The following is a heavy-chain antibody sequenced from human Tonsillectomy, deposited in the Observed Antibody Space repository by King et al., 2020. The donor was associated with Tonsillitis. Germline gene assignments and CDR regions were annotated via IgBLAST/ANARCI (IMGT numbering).Heavy chain of an antibody. CDR2: ISYDGSNK. D-gene: IGHD6-25*01. Sequence: VQLVESGGGVVQPGRSLRLSCAASGFTFSSYGMHWVRQAPGKGLEWVSFISYDGSNKYYADSVKGRFTISSDKSRDTLYLQMNSLRAEDTAVYYCAKEAADTVPLHYWGPGTLVTVSS. CDR3: AKEAADTVPLHY. J-gene: IGHJ4*02. V-gene: IGHV3-30*18. CDR1: GFTFSSYG.